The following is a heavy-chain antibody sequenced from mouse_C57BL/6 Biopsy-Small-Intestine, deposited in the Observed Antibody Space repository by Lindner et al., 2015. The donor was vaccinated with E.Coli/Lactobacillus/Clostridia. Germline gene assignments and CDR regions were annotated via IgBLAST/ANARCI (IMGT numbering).Heavy chain of an antibody. Sequence: VQLQESGGGLVQPGESLKLSCESNEYEFPSHDMSWVRKTPEKRLELVAAINSDGGSTYYPDTMERRFIISRDNAKNNLYLQMSHLKSEDTAMYYCARDRYDYGAYWGQGTLVTVSA. CDR1: EYEFPSHD. CDR3: ARDRYDYGAY. V-gene: IGHV5-2*01. D-gene: IGHD2-4*01. CDR2: INSDGGST. J-gene: IGHJ3*01.